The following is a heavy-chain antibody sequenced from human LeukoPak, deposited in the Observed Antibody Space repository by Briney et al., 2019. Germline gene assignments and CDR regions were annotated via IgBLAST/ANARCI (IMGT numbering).Heavy chain of an antibody. D-gene: IGHD3-10*01. Sequence: GGSLRLSCTASGFTFGDYAMSWVRQAPGKGLEWVGFIRSKAYGGTTEYAASVKGRFTISRDDSKSIAYLQMNSLKTEDTAVYYCTREVGTMVRGVIITSPNYYGMDVSGQGTTVTVSS. J-gene: IGHJ6*02. CDR1: GFTFGDYA. V-gene: IGHV3-49*04. CDR3: TREVGTMVRGVIITSPNYYGMDV. CDR2: IRSKAYGGTT.